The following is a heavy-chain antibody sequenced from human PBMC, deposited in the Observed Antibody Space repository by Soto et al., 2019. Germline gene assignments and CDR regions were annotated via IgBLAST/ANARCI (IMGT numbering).Heavy chain of an antibody. CDR1: GFTFSSSW. V-gene: IGHV3-7*03. Sequence: DVQLVESGGGLVQPGGSLRLSCAASGFTFSSSWMSWVRQAPGEGLEWVANMNQDGSEKTYADSGKGRFTISRDNAKNSVYLEMNGLRVEDTAVYYCARGHYGMDVWGQGTTVTVSS. J-gene: IGHJ6*02. CDR3: ARGHYGMDV. CDR2: MNQDGSEK.